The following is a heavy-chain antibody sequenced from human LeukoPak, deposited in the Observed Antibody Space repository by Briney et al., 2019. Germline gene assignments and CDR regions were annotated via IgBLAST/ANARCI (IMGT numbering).Heavy chain of an antibody. CDR3: AKGSITMIVVAYSYYYYMDV. CDR2: ISGSGGST. D-gene: IGHD3-22*01. CDR1: GFTFSSYG. Sequence: GGSLRLSCAASGFTFSSYGMSWVRQAPGKGLEWVSAISGSGGSTYYADSVKGRFTISRDNSKNTLYLQMNSLRAEDTAVYYCAKGSITMIVVAYSYYYYMDVWGKGTTVTVSS. V-gene: IGHV3-23*01. J-gene: IGHJ6*03.